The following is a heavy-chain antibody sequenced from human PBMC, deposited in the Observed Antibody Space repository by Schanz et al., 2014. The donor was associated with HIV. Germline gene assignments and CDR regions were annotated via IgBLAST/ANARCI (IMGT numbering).Heavy chain of an antibody. D-gene: IGHD2-2*01. Sequence: EVVLVESGGGLVQPGGSLRLSCVASGFNFFTYDMHWVRQGAGKGLEWISGVGPTGDTYYSGSVKGQFTISRENAKNSVYLQMNGLRAGDTAVYFCARYSADSLDMWGQGTMVTVSS. V-gene: IGHV3-13*01. CDR3: ARYSADSLDM. CDR2: VGPTGDT. J-gene: IGHJ3*02. CDR1: GFNFFTYD.